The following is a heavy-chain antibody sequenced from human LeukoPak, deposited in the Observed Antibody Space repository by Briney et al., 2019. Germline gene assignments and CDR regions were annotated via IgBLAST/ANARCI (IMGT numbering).Heavy chain of an antibody. V-gene: IGHV3-21*01. CDR1: GFTFSSYS. Sequence: PGGSLRLPSAASGFTFSSYSMNWVRQAPGKGLEWVSSISTSSIYIYYADSVKGRFTISRDNAKNSLYLQMNSLRAEDTAVYYCARGRDGYTLIDAFDIWGQGTMVTVSS. J-gene: IGHJ3*02. CDR2: ISTSSIYI. CDR3: ARGRDGYTLIDAFDI. D-gene: IGHD5-24*01.